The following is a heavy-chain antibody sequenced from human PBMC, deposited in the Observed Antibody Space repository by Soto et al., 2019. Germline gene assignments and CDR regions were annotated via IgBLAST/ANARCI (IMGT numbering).Heavy chain of an antibody. Sequence: GASAEVSCKESGYTFTSNYMCWARQAQRKGLDWMGTINPSGGSTSYAQKFQGRVTMTRDTSASTVYMELSSLRSEDTAVYYCARSSGGNFGIIIEGTNGFAPWGQGTLVTVSS. CDR1: GYTFTSNY. V-gene: IGHV1-46*01. CDR3: ARSSGGNFGIIIEGTNGFAP. CDR2: INPSGGST. D-gene: IGHD1-26*01. J-gene: IGHJ5*02.